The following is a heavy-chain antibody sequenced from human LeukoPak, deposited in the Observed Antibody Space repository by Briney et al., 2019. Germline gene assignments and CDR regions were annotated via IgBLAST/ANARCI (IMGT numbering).Heavy chain of an antibody. CDR1: GGSISSSSYY. CDR2: IYYSGST. D-gene: IGHD4-17*01. CDR3: ARQGLDYGDPNFDY. V-gene: IGHV4-39*01. Sequence: SETLSLTCTVSGGSISSSSYYWGWIRQPPGGGLEWIGSIYYSGSTYYNPSLKSRVTISVDTSKNQFSLKLSSVTAADTAVYYCARQGLDYGDPNFDYWGQGTLVTVSS. J-gene: IGHJ4*02.